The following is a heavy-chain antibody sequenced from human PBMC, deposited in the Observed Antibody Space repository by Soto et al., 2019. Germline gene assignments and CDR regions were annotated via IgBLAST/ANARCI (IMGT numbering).Heavy chain of an antibody. J-gene: IGHJ6*02. CDR2: IYHSGST. V-gene: IGHV4-4*02. CDR3: AGGILVPAAKSYYYYGMDV. D-gene: IGHD2-2*01. Sequence: QVQLQESGPGLVKPSGTLSLTCAVSGGSISSSNWWSWVRQPPGKGLEWIGEIYHSGSTNYNPSLKSRVTISVDKSKNQFSLKLSSVTAADTAVYYCAGGILVPAAKSYYYYGMDVWGQGTTVTVSS. CDR1: GGSISSSNW.